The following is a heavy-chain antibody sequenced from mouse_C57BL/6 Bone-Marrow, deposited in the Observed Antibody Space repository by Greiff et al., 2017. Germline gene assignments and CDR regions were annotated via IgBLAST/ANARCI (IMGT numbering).Heavy chain of an antibody. J-gene: IGHJ4*01. CDR2: ILPGSGST. V-gene: IGHV1-9*01. Sequence: VQLQQSGAELMKPGASVKLSCKATGYTFTGYWIEWVKQRPGHGLEWIGEILPGSGSTNYNAKFKGKATFTADTSSNTAYMQLSSLTTEDSAIYYCARLGYAMDYGGQGTSVTVSS. CDR3: ARLGYAMDY. CDR1: GYTFTGYW.